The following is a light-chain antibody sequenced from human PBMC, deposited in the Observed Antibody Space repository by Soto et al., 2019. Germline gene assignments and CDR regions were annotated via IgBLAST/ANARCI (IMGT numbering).Light chain of an antibody. V-gene: IGKV3-20*01. CDR3: QQYDSSVGGT. Sequence: EIVLTQSPGTLSLSPGERATHSCRASQSVTSSYLAWYQQKPGVAPRLLIYDASSRATGIPDRFSGSGSGTDFTLTISRLEPEDFAVYYCQQYDSSVGGTFGGGTKVDIK. J-gene: IGKJ4*01. CDR1: QSVTSSY. CDR2: DAS.